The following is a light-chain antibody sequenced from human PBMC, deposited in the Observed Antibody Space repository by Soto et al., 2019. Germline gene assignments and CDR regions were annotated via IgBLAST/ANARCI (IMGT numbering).Light chain of an antibody. CDR1: QSISSW. CDR3: QQYNSYSRT. Sequence: DIQMTQSPSTLSASVGDRVTITCRASQSISSWLAWYQQKPGKAPKLLIYDASSLESGVPSRFSGSGSGTEITLTISSLQPDDFATYYCQQYNSYSRTFGQGDQGGYQ. CDR2: DAS. J-gene: IGKJ1*01. V-gene: IGKV1-5*01.